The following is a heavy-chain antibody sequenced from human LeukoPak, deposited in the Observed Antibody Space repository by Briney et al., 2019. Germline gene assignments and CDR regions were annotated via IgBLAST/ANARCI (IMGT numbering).Heavy chain of an antibody. CDR3: ARGIVTDC. CDR1: GYSSTSYW. Sequence: GAYPKTPCKGSGYSSTSYWIGCVRQMPGTGLEWMGIIYPGDSDTRYSPSFQGQVTIAADKSVSSAYRQGSIRKASDAAIYYCARGIVTDCLGQGALGTVSS. D-gene: IGHD1-26*01. V-gene: IGHV5-51*01. J-gene: IGHJ4*02. CDR2: IYPGDSDT.